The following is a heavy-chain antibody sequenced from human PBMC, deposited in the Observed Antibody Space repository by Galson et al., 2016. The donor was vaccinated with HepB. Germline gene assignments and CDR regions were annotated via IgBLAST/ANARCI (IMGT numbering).Heavy chain of an antibody. CDR2: IWPNGNSQ. J-gene: IGHJ4*02. D-gene: IGHD3-3*01. CDR3: ARDSGDSWSGYSAYYDY. Sequence: SLRLSCAASGFTFSDRAMHWVRQPPGKGLEWVAVIWPNGNSQYYADSVKGRFTISRDNSKNTLYLQMSSLRAEDTAVYYCARDSGDSWSGYSAYYDYWGQGTLVNV. V-gene: IGHV3-33*08. CDR1: GFTFSDRA.